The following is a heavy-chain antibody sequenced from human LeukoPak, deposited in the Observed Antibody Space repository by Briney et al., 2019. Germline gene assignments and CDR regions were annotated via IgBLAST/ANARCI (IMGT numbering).Heavy chain of an antibody. J-gene: IGHJ4*02. Sequence: TGGSLRLSCAASGFTFSSYAMHWVRQAPGKGLEWVAVISYDGSNKYYADSVKGRFTISRDNSKNTLYLQMNSLRAEDTAVYYCARGPYYYDSSGLHYWGQGTLVTVSS. CDR3: ARGPYYYDSSGLHY. CDR2: ISYDGSNK. D-gene: IGHD3-22*01. V-gene: IGHV3-30-3*01. CDR1: GFTFSSYA.